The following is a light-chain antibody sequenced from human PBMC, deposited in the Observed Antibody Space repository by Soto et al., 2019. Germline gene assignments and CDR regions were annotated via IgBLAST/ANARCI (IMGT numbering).Light chain of an antibody. CDR3: QQYNSYLWT. CDR1: QSISSW. J-gene: IGKJ1*01. V-gene: IGKV1-5*01. Sequence: DIQMTQSPSTLSVSVGDRVTITCRASQSISSWLAWYQQKPGKAPKLLIYDASSLESGVPSRFSGSGSGTEFTLTISSLQPDVFATYYCQQYNSYLWTIGQGTKVEIK. CDR2: DAS.